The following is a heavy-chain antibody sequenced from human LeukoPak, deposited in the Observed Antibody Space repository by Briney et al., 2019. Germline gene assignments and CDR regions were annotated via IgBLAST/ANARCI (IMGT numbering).Heavy chain of an antibody. V-gene: IGHV4-39*01. CDR3: AYLPDPGMGDEFDP. J-gene: IGHJ5*02. CDR1: GGSISSSSYY. D-gene: IGHD6-13*01. Sequence: SQTLSLTCTVSGGSISSSSYYWGWIRQPPGKGLEWIGSIYYSGSTYYNPSLKSRVTISVDTSKNQFSLKLSSVTAADTAVYYCAYLPDPGMGDEFDPWGQGTLVTVSS. CDR2: IYYSGST.